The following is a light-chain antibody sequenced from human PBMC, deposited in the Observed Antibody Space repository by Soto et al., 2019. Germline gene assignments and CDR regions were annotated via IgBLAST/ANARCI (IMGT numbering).Light chain of an antibody. CDR1: QSITSF. V-gene: IGKV1-39*01. CDR3: QQSYSMPIT. Sequence: DIQRTQSPSSLSASVGDRVTITCRASQSITSFLNWYQQKPGKAPKLLIYAASSLQSGVPSRFSGSGSGTDFTLTISSLQPEYFATYYCQQSYSMPITFGQGTRLEIK. J-gene: IGKJ5*01. CDR2: AAS.